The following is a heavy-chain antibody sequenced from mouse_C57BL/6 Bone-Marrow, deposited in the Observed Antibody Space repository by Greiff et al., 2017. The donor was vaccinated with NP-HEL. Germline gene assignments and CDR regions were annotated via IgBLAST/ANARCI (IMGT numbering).Heavy chain of an antibody. Sequence: EVQLQQSVAELVRPGASVKLSCTASGFTIKSTYMHWVKQRPEQGLEWIGRIDPANGNTKYAPKFQGKATITADTSSNTAYLPLSSLTSEDTAIICCAQHRYGGRDSDMDYWGQGASVT. V-gene: IGHV14-3*01. CDR1: GFTIKSTY. CDR2: IDPANGNT. J-gene: IGHJ4*01. D-gene: IGHD1-1*01. CDR3: AQHRYGGRDSDMDY.